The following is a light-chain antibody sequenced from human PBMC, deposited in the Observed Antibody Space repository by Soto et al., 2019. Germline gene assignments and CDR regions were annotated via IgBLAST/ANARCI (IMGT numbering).Light chain of an antibody. J-gene: IGLJ2*01. Sequence: QSALTQPASVSGSPGQSITISCTGTDSDVGGYNYVSWYQHHPGNAPKAMIYNVSYRPSGGSNRFSGSKSGDTASLTISGLLAEEEADEYCSSYTTNGVGVFGGGTKLTVL. CDR3: SSYTTNGVGV. CDR2: NVS. CDR1: DSDVGGYNY. V-gene: IGLV2-14*03.